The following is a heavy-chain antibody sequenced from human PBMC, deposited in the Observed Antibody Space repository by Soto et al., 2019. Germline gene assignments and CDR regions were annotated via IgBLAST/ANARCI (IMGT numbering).Heavy chain of an antibody. V-gene: IGHV1-2*02. D-gene: IGHD3-22*01. CDR3: ACLTPASSGDTI. Sequence: ASVKVSCKASGYTLIAYYMHWVRQAPGQGLEWVGWINPNSGGTNYAQKFQGRVTMTRDTSITTAYMELSSLTSDDTALYYCACLTPASSGDTIWVQGTMVTVSS. CDR1: GYTLIAYY. CDR2: INPNSGGT. J-gene: IGHJ3*02.